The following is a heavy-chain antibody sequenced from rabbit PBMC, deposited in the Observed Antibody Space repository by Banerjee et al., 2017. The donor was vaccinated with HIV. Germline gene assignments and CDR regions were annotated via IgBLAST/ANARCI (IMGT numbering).Heavy chain of an antibody. CDR3: ARHYGYAYGGDVSNL. D-gene: IGHD6-1*01. Sequence: QQQLEESGGDLVKPGASLTLTCTASGFSFSNSYWIYWVRQAPGKGLEWIGYIYTGSSGNTDYASWAKGRFTVSKTSSTTVTLRMTSLTAADTATYFCARHYGYAYGGDVSNLWGPGTLVTV. CDR1: GFSFSNSYW. V-gene: IGHV1S45*01. CDR2: IYTGSSGNT. J-gene: IGHJ4*01.